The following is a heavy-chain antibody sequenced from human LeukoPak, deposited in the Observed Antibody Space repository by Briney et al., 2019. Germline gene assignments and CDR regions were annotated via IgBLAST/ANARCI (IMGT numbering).Heavy chain of an antibody. D-gene: IGHD2-21*01. CDR1: GFTFSNYA. CDR2: ISGSGGST. Sequence: GGSLRLSCAGSGFTFSNYAMTWVRQAPGNGLKWVSAISGSGGSTYYADSVKGRFTISRDNSKNTLYLQMSSLRAEDTAVYYCAKTCGGQCYSDFDYWGQGTLVTVSS. J-gene: IGHJ4*02. CDR3: AKTCGGQCYSDFDY. V-gene: IGHV3-23*01.